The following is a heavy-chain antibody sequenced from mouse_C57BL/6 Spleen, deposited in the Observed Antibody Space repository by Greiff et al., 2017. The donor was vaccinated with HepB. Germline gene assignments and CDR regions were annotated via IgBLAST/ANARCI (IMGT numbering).Heavy chain of an antibody. CDR3: ARSRDGDYFDY. V-gene: IGHV1-19*01. Sequence: EVQLQQSGPVLVKPGASVKMSCKASGYTFTDYYMNWVKQSHGKSLEWIGVINPYNGGTSYNQKFKGKATLTVDESSSTAYMELNSLTSEDSAVYYCARSRDGDYFDYWGQGTTLTVSS. J-gene: IGHJ2*01. CDR2: INPYNGGT. D-gene: IGHD1-1*02. CDR1: GYTFTDYY.